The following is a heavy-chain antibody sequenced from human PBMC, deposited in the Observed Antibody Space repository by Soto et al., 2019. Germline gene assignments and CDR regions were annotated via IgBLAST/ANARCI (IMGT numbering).Heavy chain of an antibody. J-gene: IGHJ3*02. CDR1: GFTFSSYS. D-gene: IGHD2-15*01. V-gene: IGHV3-48*01. CDR3: VRDQWYAFDI. Sequence: EVQLVESGGGMVHPGGSLRVSCAASGFTFSSYSVNWVRQAPGKGLEWVSYIRSSTSTISYADSVKGRFTISSDNAKNSLYLQMNSLRAEDTAVYYCVRDQWYAFDIWGQGTMVTVSS. CDR2: IRSSTSTI.